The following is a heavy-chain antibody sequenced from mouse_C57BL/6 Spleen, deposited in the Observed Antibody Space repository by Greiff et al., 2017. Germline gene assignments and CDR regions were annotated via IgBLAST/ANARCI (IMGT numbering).Heavy chain of an antibody. J-gene: IGHJ2*01. CDR3: ARGDYRDY. V-gene: IGHV5-17*01. CDR1: GFTFSDYG. CDR2: ISSGSSTI. Sequence: EVKLVESGGGLVKPGGSLKLSCAASGFTFSDYGMHWVRQAPEKGLEWVAYISSGSSTIYYADTVKGRFTIARDNAKNTLFLHMTSLRSEVTAMYYCARGDYRDYWGQGTTLTVSA. D-gene: IGHD5-5*01.